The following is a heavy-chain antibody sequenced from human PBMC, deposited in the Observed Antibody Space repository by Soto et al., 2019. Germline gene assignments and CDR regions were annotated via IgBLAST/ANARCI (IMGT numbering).Heavy chain of an antibody. D-gene: IGHD3-22*01. J-gene: IGHJ3*02. CDR3: ARDGSTYYYDSSGYYSHDAFDI. CDR1: GYTFTSYY. V-gene: IGHV1-46*01. CDR2: INPSGGST. Sequence: GASVKVSCKASGYTFTSYYMHWVRQAPGHGLEWMGIINPSGGSTSYAQKFQGRVTMTRDTSTSTVYMELSSLRSEDTAVYYCARDGSTYYYDSSGYYSHDAFDIWGQGSMVTVSS.